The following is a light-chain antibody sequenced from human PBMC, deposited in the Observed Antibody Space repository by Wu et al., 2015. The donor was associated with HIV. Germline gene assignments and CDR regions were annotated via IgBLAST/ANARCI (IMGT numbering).Light chain of an antibody. CDR2: DAS. Sequence: EIVMTQSPATLSVSPGERATLSCRASQRVSSNLAWYQQKPGQAPRLLIYDASTRATGIPARFSGSGSGTEFTLTISGLQPEDFAVYYCQQYNNWPPLYSFGQGTKLEIK. J-gene: IGKJ2*03. CDR3: QQYNNWPPLYS. CDR1: QRVSSN. V-gene: IGKV3-15*01.